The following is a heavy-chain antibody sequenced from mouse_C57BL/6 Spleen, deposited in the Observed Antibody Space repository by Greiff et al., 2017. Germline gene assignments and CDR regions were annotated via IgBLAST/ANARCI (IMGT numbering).Heavy chain of an antibody. CDR2: IWSGGST. J-gene: IGHJ1*03. CDR3: ARKGGSGTWGYFDV. D-gene: IGHD4-1*01. CDR1: GFSLTSYG. V-gene: IGHV2-2*01. Sequence: VKLMESGPGLVQPSQSLSITCTVSGFSLTSYGVHWVRQSPGKGLEWLGVIWSGGSTDYNAAFISRLSISKDNSKSQVFLKMNSLQADDTAIYYCARKGGSGTWGYFDVWGTGTTVTVSS.